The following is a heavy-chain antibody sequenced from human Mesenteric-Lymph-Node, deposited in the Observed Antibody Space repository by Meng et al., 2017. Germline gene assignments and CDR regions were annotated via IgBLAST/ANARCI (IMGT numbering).Heavy chain of an antibody. J-gene: IGHJ3*02. CDR2: INSDGSST. V-gene: IGHV3-74*01. D-gene: IGHD6-19*01. Sequence: GGSLRLSCAASGFTFSSYSMNWVRQAPGKGLVWVSRINSDGSSTSYADSVKGRFTISRDNAKNTLYLQMNSLRAEDTAVYYCARDRYSSGWYGYYAFDIWGQGTMVTVSS. CDR1: GFTFSSYS. CDR3: ARDRYSSGWYGYYAFDI.